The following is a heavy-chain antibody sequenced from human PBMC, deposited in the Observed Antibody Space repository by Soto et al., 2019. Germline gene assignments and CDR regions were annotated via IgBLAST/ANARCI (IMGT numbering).Heavy chain of an antibody. CDR1: GYTFTSYY. Sequence: ASVKVSCKASGYTFTSYYMHWVRQAPGQGLEWMGIINPSGGSTSYAQKFQGRVTMTRDTSTSTVYMELSSLRSEDTAVYYCVAVVVVAAARSNWFDPWGQGTLVTVS. V-gene: IGHV1-46*01. CDR2: INPSGGST. CDR3: VAVVVVAAARSNWFDP. D-gene: IGHD2-15*01. J-gene: IGHJ5*02.